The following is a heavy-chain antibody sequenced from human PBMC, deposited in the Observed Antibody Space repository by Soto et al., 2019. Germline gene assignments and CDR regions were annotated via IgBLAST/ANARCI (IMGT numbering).Heavy chain of an antibody. J-gene: IGHJ6*02. V-gene: IGHV4-31*03. CDR2: IYYSGST. D-gene: IGHD5-12*01. CDR3: AREGGSGYDQGYYYYGMDV. Sequence: PSVTLSLTCTLSGGSISSGGYYWSWIRQHPRKGLGWIGYIYYSGSTYYTPSLKCRVTISVDTSKNPFSLKLSSVTAADTAVYSCAREGGSGYDQGYYYYGMDVWGQGTTVTVSS. CDR1: GGSISSGGYY.